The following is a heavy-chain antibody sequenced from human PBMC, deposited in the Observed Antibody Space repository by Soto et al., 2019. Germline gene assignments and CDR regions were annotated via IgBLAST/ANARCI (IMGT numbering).Heavy chain of an antibody. Sequence: EVQLVESGGGLVQPGGSLRLSCAASGFTFSNHWMHWVRQAPGKGLVWVSRINSDGSSISYPDSVRGRFTISRDNAKNTLYLQMNSLRAEDTAVYYCATYLQWGDLDYWGQGILVTVST. J-gene: IGHJ4*02. CDR3: ATYLQWGDLDY. CDR2: INSDGSSI. CDR1: GFTFSNHW. V-gene: IGHV3-74*01. D-gene: IGHD3-16*01.